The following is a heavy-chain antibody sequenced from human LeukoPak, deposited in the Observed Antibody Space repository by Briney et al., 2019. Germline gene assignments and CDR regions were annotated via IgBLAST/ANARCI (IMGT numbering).Heavy chain of an antibody. CDR2: ISSNSGSTI. CDR1: GFTFSDYY. D-gene: IGHD2-2*01. V-gene: IGHV3-11*01. J-gene: IGHJ6*03. Sequence: GGSLRLSCAASGFTFSDYYMGWIRQAPGKGLEWVSYISSNSGSTIYYADSVKGRFTISRDNAKNSLYLQMNSLKTEDTAVYYCTTADQGYCSSTSCRLATSYYYMDVWGKGTTVTVSS. CDR3: TTADQGYCSSTSCRLATSYYYMDV.